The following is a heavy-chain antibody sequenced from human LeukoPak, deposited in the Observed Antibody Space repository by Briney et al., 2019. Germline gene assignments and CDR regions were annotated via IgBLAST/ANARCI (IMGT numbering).Heavy chain of an antibody. CDR1: GGSISSGDYY. Sequence: SETLSLTCTVSGGSISSGDYYWSWIRQPPGKGLEWIGFIYYSGSTNYNPSLRSRVTISVDTSKNQFSLKLTSVTAADTAVFYCARVRCSGGSCYSDYWGQGTLVTVSS. J-gene: IGHJ4*02. CDR2: IYYSGST. D-gene: IGHD2-15*01. V-gene: IGHV4-61*08. CDR3: ARVRCSGGSCYSDY.